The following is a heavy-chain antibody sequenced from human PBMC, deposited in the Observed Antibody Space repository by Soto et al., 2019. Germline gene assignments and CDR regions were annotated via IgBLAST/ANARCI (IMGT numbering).Heavy chain of an antibody. Sequence: PGGSLRLSCAASGFTFSNAWMNWVRQAPGKGLEWVGRIKSKTDGGTTDYAAPVKGRFTISRDDSKNTLYLQMNSLKTEDTAVYYCTTYYGAVYSYYYYGMDIWGQGTTVTVSS. CDR2: IKSKTDGGTT. D-gene: IGHD1-26*01. CDR3: TTYYGAVYSYYYYGMDI. CDR1: GFTFSNAW. V-gene: IGHV3-15*07. J-gene: IGHJ6*02.